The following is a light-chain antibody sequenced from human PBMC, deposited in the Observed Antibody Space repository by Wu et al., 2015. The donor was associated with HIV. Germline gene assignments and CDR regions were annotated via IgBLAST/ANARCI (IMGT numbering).Light chain of an antibody. CDR2: GAS. CDR3: QQCDSSLT. V-gene: IGKV3-20*01. J-gene: IGKJ4*01. Sequence: EIVLTQSPGTLSLSPGERATLSCRASQSVGTCLAWYQQKPGQAPRLLIYGASSRATDIPDRFSGSGSGTDFTLTISRLEPEDFAVYYCQQCDSSLTFGGGTKGGD. CDR1: QSVGTC.